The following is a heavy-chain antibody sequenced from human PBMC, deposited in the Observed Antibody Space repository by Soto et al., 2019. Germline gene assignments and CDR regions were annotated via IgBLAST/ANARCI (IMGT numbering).Heavy chain of an antibody. V-gene: IGHV3-33*01. CDR2: IWYDGSNK. J-gene: IGHJ4*02. CDR3: AREHFTFTSMVDYFDY. CDR1: GFTFSSYG. Sequence: QVQLVESGGGVVQPGRSLRLSCAASGFTFSSYGMHWVRQAPGKGLEWVAVIWYDGSNKYYADSVKGRFTISRDNSKNTLYLQMNSLRAEDTAVYYCAREHFTFTSMVDYFDYWGQGTLVTVSS. D-gene: IGHD3-10*01.